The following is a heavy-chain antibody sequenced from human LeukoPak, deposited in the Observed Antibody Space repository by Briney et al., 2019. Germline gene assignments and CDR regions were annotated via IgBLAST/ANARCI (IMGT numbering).Heavy chain of an antibody. V-gene: IGHV4-4*07. CDR2: IYTSGST. J-gene: IGHJ6*03. Sequence: PSETLSLTCTISGGSISTYYWSWIRQPAGKGLELIGRIYTSGSTNYNPSLKSRVTISVDKSKKQFSLKLSSVTAADTGVYYCARSIAVGGPQFAYYYYMDVWGKGTTVTVSS. D-gene: IGHD6-13*01. CDR1: GGSISTYY. CDR3: ARSIAVGGPQFAYYYYMDV.